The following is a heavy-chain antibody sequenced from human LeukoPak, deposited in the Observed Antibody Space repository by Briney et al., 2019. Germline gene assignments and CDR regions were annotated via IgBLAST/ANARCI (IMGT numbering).Heavy chain of an antibody. CDR1: GGSISTYY. CDR3: ARVGSLTTFD. J-gene: IGHJ4*02. Sequence: PPETLSLTCTVSGGSISTYYWTWIRQPPGKGLEWIGYIQYRGNADYNPSLKSRVTISVDTSNNQCSLRLSSVTAADTAMYYCARVGSLTTFDWGQGTLVTVSS. CDR2: IQYRGNA. D-gene: IGHD4-17*01. V-gene: IGHV4-59*01.